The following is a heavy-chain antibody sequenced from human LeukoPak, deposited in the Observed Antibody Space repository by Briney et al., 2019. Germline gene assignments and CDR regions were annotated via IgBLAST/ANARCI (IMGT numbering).Heavy chain of an antibody. V-gene: IGHV1-18*01. J-gene: IGHJ6*03. Sequence: GASAKVSCKASGYTFTSYGISWVRQAPGQGLEWMGWISAYNGNTNYAQKLQGRVTMTTDTSTSTAYMELRSLRSDDTAVYYCVRAPQAYYYYMDVWGKGTTVTVSS. CDR3: VRAPQAYYYYMDV. CDR2: ISAYNGNT. CDR1: GYTFTSYG.